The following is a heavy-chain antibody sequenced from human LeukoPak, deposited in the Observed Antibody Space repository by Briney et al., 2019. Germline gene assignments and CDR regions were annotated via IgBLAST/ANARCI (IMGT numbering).Heavy chain of an antibody. D-gene: IGHD6-19*01. CDR3: ASFADSSGWYGNAFDI. CDR2: IYYSGST. V-gene: IGHV4-39*01. CDR1: GGSISSSNW. Sequence: PSETLSLTCAVSGGSISSSNWWSWVRQPPGKGLEWIGSIYYSGSTYYNPSLKSRVTISVDTSKNQFSLKLSSVTAADTAVYYCASFADSSGWYGNAFDIWGQGTMVTVSS. J-gene: IGHJ3*02.